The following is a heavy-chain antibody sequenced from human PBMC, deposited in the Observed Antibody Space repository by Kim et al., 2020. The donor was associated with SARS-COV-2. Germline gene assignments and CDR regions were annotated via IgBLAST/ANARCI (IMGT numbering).Heavy chain of an antibody. Sequence: GGSLRLSCAASGFTVEVYAIHWVRQTPGRGLEWVSLISGDGADSRYGDSVKGRFTISRDNNKIVYLQMNALTTDDTALYYCTKESGNFGDPGGYLHHCGQGALVTVSS. CDR1: GFTVEVYA. J-gene: IGHJ4*02. V-gene: IGHV3-43*02. CDR3: TKESGNFGDPGGYLHH. CDR2: ISGDGADS. D-gene: IGHD2-21*02.